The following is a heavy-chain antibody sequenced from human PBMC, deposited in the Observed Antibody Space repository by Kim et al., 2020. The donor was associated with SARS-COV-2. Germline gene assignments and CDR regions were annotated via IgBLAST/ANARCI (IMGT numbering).Heavy chain of an antibody. J-gene: IGHJ3*02. CDR2: INTNTGNP. V-gene: IGHV7-4-1*02. Sequence: ASVKVSCKASGYTFTSYAMNWVRQAPGQGLEWMGWINTNTGNPTYAQGFTGRFVFSLDTSVSTAYLQISSLKAEDTAVYYCARELYYDFWSGYYRDAFDIWGQGTMVTVSS. D-gene: IGHD3-3*01. CDR3: ARELYYDFWSGYYRDAFDI. CDR1: GYTFTSYA.